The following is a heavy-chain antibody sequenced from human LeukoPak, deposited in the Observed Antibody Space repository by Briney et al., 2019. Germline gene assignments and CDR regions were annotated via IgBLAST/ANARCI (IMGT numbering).Heavy chain of an antibody. V-gene: IGHV3-23*01. D-gene: IGHD5-18*01. Sequence: GGSLRLSCAASGFAFSSYAVSWVRQAPGKGLEWVSGISGSGGSTYYADSVKGRFTISRDNSKNTLYLQMNSLRAEDTAVYYCAKYAYSTSRTFDYWGQGTLVTVSS. J-gene: IGHJ4*02. CDR3: AKYAYSTSRTFDY. CDR2: ISGSGGST. CDR1: GFAFSSYA.